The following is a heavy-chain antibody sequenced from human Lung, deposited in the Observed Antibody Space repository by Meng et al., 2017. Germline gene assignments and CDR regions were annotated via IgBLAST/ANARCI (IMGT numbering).Heavy chain of an antibody. V-gene: IGHV4-34*01. CDR2: INHGGST. J-gene: IGHJ4*02. CDR3: ARGPTTMAHDFDY. D-gene: IGHD4-11*01. CDR1: VGSFGDYY. Sequence: GAGLLNPPEPLSLLFRSLVGSFGDYYCSWIRQPPGKWLEWIGQINHGGSTTYNPSLASRATISVDTSQNNLSLKLSSVTAADSAVYYCARGPTTMAHDFDYWGQGTLVTVSS.